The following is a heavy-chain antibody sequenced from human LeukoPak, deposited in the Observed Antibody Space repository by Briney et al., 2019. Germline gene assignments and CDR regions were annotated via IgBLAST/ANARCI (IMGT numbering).Heavy chain of an antibody. CDR2: INSDGSST. Sequence: GGSLRLSCAASGFTFSSYWVHWVRQAPGEGLVWVSLINSDGSSTSYADSVKGRFTISRDNAKNTLSLQMNSLRAEDTAVYYCAKDRDGSARYYTNFDYWGQGTLVTVSS. V-gene: IGHV3-74*01. CDR1: GFTFSSYW. D-gene: IGHD3-10*01. J-gene: IGHJ4*02. CDR3: AKDRDGSARYYTNFDY.